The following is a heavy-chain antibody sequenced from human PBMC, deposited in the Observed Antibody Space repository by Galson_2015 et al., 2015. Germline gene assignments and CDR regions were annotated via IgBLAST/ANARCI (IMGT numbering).Heavy chain of an antibody. Sequence: TLSLPCPVSGGSISSGSYYWSWIRQPAGKGREWIGRIYTSGSTNYNPSLKSRVTISVDTSKNQFSLKLSSVTAADTAVYYCARDRGFRGFDPWGLGTLVTVSS. D-gene: IGHD3-10*01. CDR3: ARDRGFRGFDP. J-gene: IGHJ5*02. CDR2: IYTSGST. CDR1: GGSISSGSYY. V-gene: IGHV4-61*02.